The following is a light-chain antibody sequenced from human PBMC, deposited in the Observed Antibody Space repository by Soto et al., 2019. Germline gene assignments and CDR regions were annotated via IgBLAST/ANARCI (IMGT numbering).Light chain of an antibody. J-gene: IGKJ4*01. V-gene: IGKV3D-15*01. CDR2: DVS. CDR1: QSVSSN. Sequence: EIVMTQSPATLSVSPGERATLSCWASQSVSSNLAWYQQKPGQAPRLLIYDVSTRATGIPTRFSGSGSGTDFTLTISSLHSEDFAAYYFKQYNTWPLTFGGGTRVEIK. CDR3: KQYNTWPLT.